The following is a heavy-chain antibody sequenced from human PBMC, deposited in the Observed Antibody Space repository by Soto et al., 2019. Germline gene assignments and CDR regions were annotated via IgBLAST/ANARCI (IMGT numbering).Heavy chain of an antibody. D-gene: IGHD2-15*01. CDR2: ISGSGRST. J-gene: IGHJ3*02. CDR1: GFTFSSYA. V-gene: IGHV3-23*01. CDR3: AKDLSWWARVALGGGDAFDI. Sequence: EVQLLESGGGLVQPGGSLRLSCAASGFTFSSYAMSWVRQAPGKGLEWVSAISGSGRSTYYADSVKGRFTISRDNSKNTLYLQMNSLRAEDTAVYYCAKDLSWWARVALGGGDAFDIWGQGTMVTVSS.